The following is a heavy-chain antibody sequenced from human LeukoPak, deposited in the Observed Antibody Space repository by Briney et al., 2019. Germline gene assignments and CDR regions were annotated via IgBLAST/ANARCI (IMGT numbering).Heavy chain of an antibody. V-gene: IGHV3-23*01. J-gene: IGHJ4*02. CDR3: AKDPLYSGYGYYFDY. CDR2: ISGSGGST. D-gene: IGHD5-12*01. CDR1: GFIFSSYA. Sequence: PGGSLRLSCAASGFIFSSYAISWVRQAPGKGLEWVSAISGSGGSTYYADSVKGRFTISRDNSKNTLYLQMNSLRAEDTAVYYCAKDPLYSGYGYYFDYWGQGTLVTVSS.